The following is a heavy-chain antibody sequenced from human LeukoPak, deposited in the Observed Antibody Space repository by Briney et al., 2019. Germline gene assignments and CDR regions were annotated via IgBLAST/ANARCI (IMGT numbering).Heavy chain of an antibody. CDR3: AKSGYNRFDY. CDR2: ISGSGSGGST. D-gene: IGHD5-24*01. CDR1: GFTVSSSY. V-gene: IGHV3-23*01. Sequence: PGGSLRLSCAASGFTVSSSYMNWVRQAPGKGLGWVSTISGSGSGGSTYYADSVKGRFTISRDNSKNTLYLQMNSLRAEDTAVYYCAKSGYNRFDYWGQGTLVTVSS. J-gene: IGHJ4*02.